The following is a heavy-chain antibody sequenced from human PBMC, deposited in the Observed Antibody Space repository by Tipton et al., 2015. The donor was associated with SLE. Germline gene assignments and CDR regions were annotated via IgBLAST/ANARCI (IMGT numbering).Heavy chain of an antibody. Sequence: TLSLTCSVSGDSISNNNYFWGWIRQPPGKGLEWIGNINYSGTTYYNPSLKTRVTVSVDTSKVQFSLRLTPMTAADTAVYFCARAIGVNYFNLWGQGTLVTVSS. J-gene: IGHJ4*02. CDR2: INYSGTT. CDR3: ARAIGVNYFNL. V-gene: IGHV4-39*07. CDR1: GDSISNNNYF. D-gene: IGHD3-16*01.